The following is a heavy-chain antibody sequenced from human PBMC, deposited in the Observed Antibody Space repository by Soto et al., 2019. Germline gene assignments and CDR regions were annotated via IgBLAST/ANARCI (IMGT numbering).Heavy chain of an antibody. J-gene: IGHJ4*02. Sequence: KSSETLSLTCAVSGGSISSSNWWSWVRQPPGKGLEWIGEIYHSGSTNYNPSLKSRVTISVDKSKNQFSLKLSSVTAADTAVYYCARARAGWYRLDYWGQGTLVTVSS. CDR1: GGSISSSNW. CDR3: ARARAGWYRLDY. CDR2: IYHSGST. V-gene: IGHV4-4*02. D-gene: IGHD6-19*01.